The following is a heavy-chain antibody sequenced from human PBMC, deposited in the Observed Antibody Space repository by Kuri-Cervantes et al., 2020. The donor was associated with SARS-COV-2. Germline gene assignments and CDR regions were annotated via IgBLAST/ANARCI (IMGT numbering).Heavy chain of an antibody. CDR1: GGSFSGYY. D-gene: IGHD3-3*01. Sequence: SETLSLTCAVYGGSFSGYYWSWIRQPPGKGLEWIGSIYYSGSTYYNPSLKSRVTISVDTSKNRFSLKLSSVTAADTAVYYCARYYDFWSGSRGDYGMDVWGQGTTVTVSS. J-gene: IGHJ6*02. V-gene: IGHV4-34*01. CDR3: ARYYDFWSGSRGDYGMDV. CDR2: IYYSGST.